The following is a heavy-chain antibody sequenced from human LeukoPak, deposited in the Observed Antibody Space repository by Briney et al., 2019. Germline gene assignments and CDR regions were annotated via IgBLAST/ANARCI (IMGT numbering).Heavy chain of an antibody. CDR1: GFTFSNYA. D-gene: IGHD3-22*01. CDR3: AKGPYYYDSSGYSRRWFDP. Sequence: GGSLRLSCAASGFTFSNYAMRWVRQAPGKGLEWVSAISGTGGRTYYADPVKGRFTISRDNSKNTLYLQMNSLRAEDTAVYYCAKGPYYYDSSGYSRRWFDPWGQGILVTVSS. V-gene: IGHV3-23*01. CDR2: ISGTGGRT. J-gene: IGHJ5*02.